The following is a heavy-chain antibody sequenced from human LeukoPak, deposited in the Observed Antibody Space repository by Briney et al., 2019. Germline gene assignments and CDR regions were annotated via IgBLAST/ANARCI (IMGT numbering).Heavy chain of an antibody. Sequence: PSETLSLTCTVSGGSISSFYWNWVRQPAGKGLEWIGRTHTSGSTSSNPSLKSRVTMSVDTPKNQFSLKLSSVTAADTAVYYCARSGIAARPGVDYWGQGTLVTVSS. V-gene: IGHV4-4*07. CDR3: ARSGIAARPGVDY. CDR1: GGSISSFY. CDR2: THTSGST. D-gene: IGHD6-6*01. J-gene: IGHJ4*02.